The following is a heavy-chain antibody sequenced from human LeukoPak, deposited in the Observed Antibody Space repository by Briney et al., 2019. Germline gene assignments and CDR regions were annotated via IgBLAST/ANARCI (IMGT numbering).Heavy chain of an antibody. CDR1: GGSFSGYY. CDR3: ASGEAYYYGSGSYFRNY. Sequence: PSETLSLTCAVYGGSFSGYYWSWIRQPPGKRLEWIGEINHSGSTNYNPSLKSRVTISVDTSKNQFSLKLSSVTAADTAVYYCASGEAYYYGSGSYFRNYWGQGTLVTVSS. V-gene: IGHV4-34*01. D-gene: IGHD3-10*01. CDR2: INHSGST. J-gene: IGHJ4*02.